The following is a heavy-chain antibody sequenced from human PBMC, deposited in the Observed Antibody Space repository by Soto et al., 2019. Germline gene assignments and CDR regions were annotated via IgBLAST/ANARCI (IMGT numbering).Heavy chain of an antibody. J-gene: IGHJ6*03. CDR3: AKNSLSYYFFYMGV. V-gene: IGHV3-23*01. Sequence: GGSLRLSCAASGFTFSTNAMSWVRQAPGKGLEWVSVITGSGGSTYYADSVKGRFTISRDNSRNTLYLQMNSLRADDTAVYYCAKNSLSYYFFYMGVWGKGTTVTVSS. CDR1: GFTFSTNA. CDR2: ITGSGGST.